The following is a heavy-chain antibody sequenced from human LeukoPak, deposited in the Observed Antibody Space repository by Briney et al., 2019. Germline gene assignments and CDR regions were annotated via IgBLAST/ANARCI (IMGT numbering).Heavy chain of an antibody. CDR1: GFTFSSYA. J-gene: IGHJ3*02. V-gene: IGHV3-30-3*01. D-gene: IGHD4-17*01. Sequence: GVSLRLSCAASGFTFSSYAMHWVRQAPGKGLELLAVISYVVSNKYYADSVKCRFTISRDNSKNTLYLQMYSLRAEDTAVYYCAREDGDYPFVGAFDIWGQGTMVTVSS. CDR3: AREDGDYPFVGAFDI. CDR2: ISYVVSNK.